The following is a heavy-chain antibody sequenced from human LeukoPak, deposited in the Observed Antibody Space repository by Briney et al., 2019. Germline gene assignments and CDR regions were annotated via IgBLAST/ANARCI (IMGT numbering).Heavy chain of an antibody. V-gene: IGHV1-2*02. CDR3: AVAYCSSTSCYTGGDYGMDV. CDR2: INPNSGGT. J-gene: IGHJ6*02. Sequence: ASVKVSCKASGYTFTGYYMHWVRQAPGQGLEWMGWINPNSGGTNYAQKFQGRVTMTRDTSISTAYMELSRLRSDDTAVYYCAVAYCSSTSCYTGGDYGMDVWGQGTTDTVSS. D-gene: IGHD2-2*02. CDR1: GYTFTGYY.